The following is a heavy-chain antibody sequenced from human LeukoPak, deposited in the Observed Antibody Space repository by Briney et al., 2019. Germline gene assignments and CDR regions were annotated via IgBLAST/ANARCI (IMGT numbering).Heavy chain of an antibody. Sequence: RASVKVSCKASGYTFTSYGISWVRQAPGQGLEWMGWISAYNGNTNYAQKLQGRVTMTTDTSTGTAYMELRSLRSDDTAVYYCARDPTVTMIVDDAFDIWGQGTMVTVSS. CDR1: GYTFTSYG. J-gene: IGHJ3*02. CDR2: ISAYNGNT. CDR3: ARDPTVTMIVDDAFDI. V-gene: IGHV1-18*01. D-gene: IGHD3-22*01.